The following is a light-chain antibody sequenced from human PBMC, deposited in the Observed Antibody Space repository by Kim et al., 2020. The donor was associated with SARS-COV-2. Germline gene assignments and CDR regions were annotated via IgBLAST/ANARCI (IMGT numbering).Light chain of an antibody. CDR1: QGISSY. V-gene: IGKV1-8*01. CDR2: AAS. J-gene: IGKJ5*01. Sequence: AIRMTQSPSSFSASTGDRVTITCRASQGISSYLAWYQQKPGKAPKLLIYAASTLQSGVPSRFSGSGSGTDFTLTISCLQSEDFATYYCQQYYSYPIFGQGTRLEIK. CDR3: QQYYSYPI.